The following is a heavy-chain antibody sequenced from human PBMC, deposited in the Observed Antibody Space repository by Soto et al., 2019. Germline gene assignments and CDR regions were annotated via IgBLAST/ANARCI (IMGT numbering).Heavy chain of an antibody. CDR3: ARGSIAARPQAYYLSY. Sequence: ASVKVSCKASGYTFTGYYMHRVRQAPGQGLEWMGWINPNSGGTNYAQKFQGWVTMTRDTSISTAYMELSRLRSDDTAVYYCARGSIAARPQAYYLSYWGQGTLVTVSS. V-gene: IGHV1-2*04. D-gene: IGHD6-6*01. CDR2: INPNSGGT. J-gene: IGHJ4*02. CDR1: GYTFTGYY.